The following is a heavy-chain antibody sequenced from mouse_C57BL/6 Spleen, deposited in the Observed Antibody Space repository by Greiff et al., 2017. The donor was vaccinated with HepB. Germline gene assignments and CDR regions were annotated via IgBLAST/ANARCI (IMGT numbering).Heavy chain of an antibody. V-gene: IGHV1-50*01. CDR3: ARSGGGWYFDV. J-gene: IGHJ1*03. D-gene: IGHD3-1*01. CDR2: IDPSDSYT. Sequence: VQLQQPGAELVKPGASVKLSCKASGYTFTSYWMQWVKQRPGQGLEWIGEIDPSDSYTNYNQKFKGKATLTVDTSSSTAYMQLSSLTSEDSAVYYCARSGGGWYFDVWGTGTTVTVSS. CDR1: GYTFTSYW.